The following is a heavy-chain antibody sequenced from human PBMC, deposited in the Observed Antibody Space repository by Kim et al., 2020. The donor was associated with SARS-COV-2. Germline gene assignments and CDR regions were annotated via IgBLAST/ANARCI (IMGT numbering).Heavy chain of an antibody. CDR2: ISYDGSNK. Sequence: GGSLRLSCAASGFTFSSYGMHWVRQAPGKGLEWVAVISYDGSNKYYADSVKGRFTISRDNSKNTLYLQMNSLRAEDTAVYYCAKDRDSSSLYYYYYYGMDVWGQGTTVTVSS. J-gene: IGHJ6*02. CDR3: AKDRDSSSLYYYYYYGMDV. CDR1: GFTFSSYG. V-gene: IGHV3-30*18. D-gene: IGHD6-6*01.